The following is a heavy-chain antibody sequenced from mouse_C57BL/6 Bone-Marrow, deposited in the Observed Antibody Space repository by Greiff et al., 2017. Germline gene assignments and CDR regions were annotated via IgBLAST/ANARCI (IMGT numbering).Heavy chain of an antibody. CDR1: GFTFSSYG. CDR3: ARLSFITPWVAY. J-gene: IGHJ3*01. V-gene: IGHV5-6*01. CDR2: ISSGGSYT. Sequence: EVKVVESGGDLVKPGGSLTLSCAASGFTFSSYGMSWVRQTPDKRLEWVATISSGGSYTYYPDSVKGRFTISRDNAKNTLYLQMSSLKSEDTAMYYCARLSFITPWVAYWGQGTLVTVSA. D-gene: IGHD1-1*01.